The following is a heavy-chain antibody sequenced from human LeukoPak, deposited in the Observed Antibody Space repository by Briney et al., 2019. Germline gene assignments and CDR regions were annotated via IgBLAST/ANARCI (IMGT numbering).Heavy chain of an antibody. CDR3: ARHFMVRGNFDY. D-gene: IGHD3-10*01. Sequence: PADTLSLTCTVSGGSISSYYWSWIRQPPGKGLGGIGYIYYIGSTNYNHSLKSRVTISVDTSKNQFSLKLSSVTAADTAVYYCARHFMVRGNFDYWGQGTLVTVSS. CDR1: GGSISSYY. CDR2: IYYIGST. V-gene: IGHV4-59*08. J-gene: IGHJ4*02.